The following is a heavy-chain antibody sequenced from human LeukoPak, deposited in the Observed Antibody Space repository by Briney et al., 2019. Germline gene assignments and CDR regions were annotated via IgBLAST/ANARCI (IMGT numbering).Heavy chain of an antibody. CDR1: GFTFDDYA. CDR3: AKDKRAYGSFYYYYYMDV. CDR2: ISWDGGST. Sequence: GGSLRLSCAASGFTFDDYAMHWVRQAPGKGLEWVSLISWDGGSTYYADSVKGRFTISRDNSKNSLYLQMNSLRAEDTALYYCAKDKRAYGSFYYYYYMDVWGKGTTVTVSS. V-gene: IGHV3-43D*03. J-gene: IGHJ6*03. D-gene: IGHD6-6*01.